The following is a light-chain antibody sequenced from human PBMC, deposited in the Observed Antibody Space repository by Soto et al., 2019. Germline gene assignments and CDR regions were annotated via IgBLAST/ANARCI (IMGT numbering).Light chain of an antibody. CDR2: EVS. Sequence: QSVLTQPASVSGSPGQSITISCTGTSSDVGGYNYVSWYQQHPGKVPKLMIYEVSNRPSGVPNRFSGSKSGNTASLTISGLQAEDEADYYCSSYTSSSTEVFGTGTKVTVL. J-gene: IGLJ1*01. CDR1: SSDVGGYNY. V-gene: IGLV2-14*01. CDR3: SSYTSSSTEV.